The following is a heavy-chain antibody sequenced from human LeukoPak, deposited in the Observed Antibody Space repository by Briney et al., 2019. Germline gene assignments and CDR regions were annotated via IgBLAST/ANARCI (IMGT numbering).Heavy chain of an antibody. J-gene: IGHJ4*02. D-gene: IGHD1-14*01. CDR3: ARDIITGPPRFDY. V-gene: IGHV4-34*01. CDR2: INHSGST. Sequence: SETLSLTCAVYGGSFSGYYRSWIRQPPGKGLEWIGEINHSGSTNYNPSLKSRVTISVDTSKNQFSLKLSSVTAADTAVYYCARDIITGPPRFDYWGQGTLVTVSS. CDR1: GGSFSGYY.